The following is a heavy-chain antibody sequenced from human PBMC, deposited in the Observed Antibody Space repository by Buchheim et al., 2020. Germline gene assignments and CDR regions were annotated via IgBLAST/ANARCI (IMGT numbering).Heavy chain of an antibody. Sequence: QVQLVESGGGVVQPGRSLRLSCAASGFTFGSFGIHWVRQAPGKGLEWVALISYDGSETYYGDTVKGRFTISRDNSKNTVYLQMNSLRAEDTAVYYCAKKGGYRSGSTYYYYYMDVWGKGTT. CDR1: GFTFGSFG. J-gene: IGHJ6*03. V-gene: IGHV3-30*18. D-gene: IGHD5-18*01. CDR3: AKKGGYRSGSTYYYYYMDV. CDR2: ISYDGSET.